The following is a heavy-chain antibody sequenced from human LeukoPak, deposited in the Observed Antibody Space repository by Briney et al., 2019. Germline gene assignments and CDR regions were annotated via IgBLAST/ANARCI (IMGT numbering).Heavy chain of an antibody. CDR3: AELGITMIGGV. CDR2: ISSSGSTI. CDR1: GFTFSSYE. J-gene: IGHJ6*04. D-gene: IGHD3-10*02. V-gene: IGHV3-48*03. Sequence: GGSLRLSCADPGFTFSSYEMNWVPQAPGKGLEWVSYISSSGSTIYYAESVKGRFTISRDNAKNSLYLQMNSLRAEDTAVYYCAELGITMIGGVWGKGTTVTISS.